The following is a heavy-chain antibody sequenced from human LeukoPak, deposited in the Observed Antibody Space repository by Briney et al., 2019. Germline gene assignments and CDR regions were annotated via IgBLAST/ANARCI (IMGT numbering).Heavy chain of an antibody. CDR2: IYSGGNT. D-gene: IGHD1-26*01. V-gene: IGHV3-53*01. Sequence: LSLTCAVSGGSISSGGYSWSWVRQAPGKGLEWVSVIYSGGNTYYADSVKGRFTISRDNSKNTLYLQMNSLRAEDTAVYYCARDRVGATTNFDYWGQGTLVTVSS. CDR1: GGSISSGGYS. CDR3: ARDRVGATTNFDY. J-gene: IGHJ4*02.